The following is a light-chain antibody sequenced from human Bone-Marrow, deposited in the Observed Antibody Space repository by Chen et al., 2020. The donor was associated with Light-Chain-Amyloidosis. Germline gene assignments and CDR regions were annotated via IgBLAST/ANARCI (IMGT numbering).Light chain of an antibody. Sequence: EIVLTQSPGTLSLSPGDRATLSCRASQSVHNNYVAWYQQRPDQPPTLLIFHTSTRAADIPDRFSGSGSGTDFALTISRLEPEDFAVYFCQQYGTWPLAFGGGSKVGIK. CDR1: QSVHNNY. CDR3: QQYGTWPLA. CDR2: HTS. V-gene: IGKV3-20*01. J-gene: IGKJ4*01.